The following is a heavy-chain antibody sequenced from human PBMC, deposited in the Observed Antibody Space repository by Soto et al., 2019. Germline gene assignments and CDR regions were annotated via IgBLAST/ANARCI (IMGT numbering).Heavy chain of an antibody. CDR3: ASRVVEEGYFDY. D-gene: IGHD2-15*01. Sequence: SETLSLTCTVSGGSISSGDYYWSWIRQPPGKGLEWIGYISYIGSTFYNPSLKSRLTISVDTSKNQFSLKLSSVTAADTAVYYCASRVVEEGYFDYWGQGTLVTVSS. CDR1: GGSISSGDYY. J-gene: IGHJ4*02. V-gene: IGHV4-30-4*01. CDR2: ISYIGST.